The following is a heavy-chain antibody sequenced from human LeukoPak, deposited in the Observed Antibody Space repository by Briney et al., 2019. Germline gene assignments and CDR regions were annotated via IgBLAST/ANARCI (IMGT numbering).Heavy chain of an antibody. V-gene: IGHV6-1*01. CDR1: GDSVSSNSVA. CDR2: TYYRSKWYN. D-gene: IGHD1-26*01. CDR3: AREATSGSSQIDY. Sequence: SQTLSLTCAISGDSVSSNSVAWNWIRQSPSRGLEWLGRTYYRSKWYNDYAVSVKSRITVNPDTSKNQFSLQPNSVTPEDTAVYYCAREATSGSSQIDYWGQGTLVTFSS. J-gene: IGHJ4*02.